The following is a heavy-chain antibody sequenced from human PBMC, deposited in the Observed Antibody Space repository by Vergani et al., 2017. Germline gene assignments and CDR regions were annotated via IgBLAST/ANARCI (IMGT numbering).Heavy chain of an antibody. CDR3: GKVTMDFGSGPYYRHYYYMDV. Sequence: EVQLEESGGGLVLPGRSLRLSCVASGFTSAGYAMHWVRQASGKGLEWVSGISWNSNSIGYADSVKGRFTISRDNAKNSLYLQMNSLRAEDTAVYHCGKVTMDFGSGPYYRHYYYMDVWGKGTTVTVSS. CDR1: GFTSAGYA. D-gene: IGHD3-10*01. CDR2: ISWNSNSI. J-gene: IGHJ6*03. V-gene: IGHV3-9*02.